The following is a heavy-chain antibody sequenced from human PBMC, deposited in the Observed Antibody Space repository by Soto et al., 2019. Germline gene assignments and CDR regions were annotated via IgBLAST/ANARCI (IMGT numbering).Heavy chain of an antibody. Sequence: QVQLVESGGGVVQPGRSLRLSCAASGFIFNTYTMHWVRQAPGKGLEWLAVMAYDGSKKYYADSVKGRPTISRDNSKNTLYLQLTSLRAEDTAVYHCAIAKSSSWHNFDYWGQGTLVTVSS. CDR1: GFIFNTYT. CDR3: AIAKSSSWHNFDY. J-gene: IGHJ4*02. D-gene: IGHD6-13*01. V-gene: IGHV3-30-3*01. CDR2: MAYDGSKK.